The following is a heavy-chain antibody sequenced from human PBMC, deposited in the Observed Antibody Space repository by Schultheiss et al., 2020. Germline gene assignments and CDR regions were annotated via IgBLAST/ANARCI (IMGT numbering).Heavy chain of an antibody. V-gene: IGHV2-5*02. CDR2: IYWDDDK. Sequence: CCPTLVKPTQTLTLTCTFSGFSLSTSGVSVGWIRQPPGKALEWLALIYWDDDKRYSPSLKSRLTITKDTSKNQVVLTMTNMDPVDTATYYCAHTIAAAGTEYFQHWGQGTLVTVSS. J-gene: IGHJ1*01. CDR1: GFSLSTSGVS. D-gene: IGHD6-13*01. CDR3: AHTIAAAGTEYFQH.